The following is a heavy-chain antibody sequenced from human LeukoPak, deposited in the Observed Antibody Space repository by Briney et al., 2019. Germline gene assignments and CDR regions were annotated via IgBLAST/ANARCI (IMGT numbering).Heavy chain of an antibody. CDR3: ASGGISGTTGY. Sequence: ASVKVSCKASGYTFTSYYMHWVRQAPGQGLEWMGIINPSGGSTSYAQKFQGRVTMTRDMSTSTVYMELNSLRSEDTAVYYCASGGISGTTGYWGQGTLVTVSS. CDR1: GYTFTSYY. V-gene: IGHV1-46*01. J-gene: IGHJ4*02. CDR2: INPSGGST. D-gene: IGHD1-1*01.